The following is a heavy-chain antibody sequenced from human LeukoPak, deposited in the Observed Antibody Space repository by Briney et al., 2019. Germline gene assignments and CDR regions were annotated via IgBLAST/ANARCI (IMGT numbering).Heavy chain of an antibody. J-gene: IGHJ4*02. V-gene: IGHV3-11*05. Sequence: GGSLRLSCAASGFTFSDFFMTWIRQAPGKGLEWVSYISSSSSFTAYADSVKGRFTISRDNTKNSLYLQMNSLRAEDTAVYYCARALYGSGGYSTYWGQGTLVTVSS. CDR3: ARALYGSGGYSTY. CDR1: GFTFSDFF. CDR2: ISSSSSFT. D-gene: IGHD3-10*01.